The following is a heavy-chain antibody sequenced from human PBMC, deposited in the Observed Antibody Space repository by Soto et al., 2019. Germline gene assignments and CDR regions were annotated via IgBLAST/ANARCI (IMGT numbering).Heavy chain of an antibody. CDR1: GFSFGDYA. CDR2: ISGSGSSS. CDR3: AKDRQWLVRNFDY. Sequence: GGSLRLSCAASGFSFGDYAMSWVRQSPGKGLEWVSGISGSGSSSYYTDSVKGRFTISRDNSKNMLYLQMHVLRAEDTGVYYCAKDRQWLVRNFDYWGLGTLVTVSS. D-gene: IGHD6-19*01. V-gene: IGHV3-23*01. J-gene: IGHJ4*02.